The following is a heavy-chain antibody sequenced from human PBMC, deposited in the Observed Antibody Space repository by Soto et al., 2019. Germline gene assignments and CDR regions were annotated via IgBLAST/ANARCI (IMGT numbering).Heavy chain of an antibody. D-gene: IGHD4-4*01. CDR2: IIPIFASP. CDR1: GGTLRSHA. CDR3: VGTVEIPYYHGMDV. J-gene: IGHJ6*02. Sequence: QVQLVQSGAEVKKPGSSVRVSCKASGGTLRSHAINWVRQAPGQGLEWMGGIIPIFASPYYAQKFQVRVTITAYEPSITAYMELSSLRSEDTAVYYCVGTVEIPYYHGMDVWGQVTTVTVSS. V-gene: IGHV1-69*01.